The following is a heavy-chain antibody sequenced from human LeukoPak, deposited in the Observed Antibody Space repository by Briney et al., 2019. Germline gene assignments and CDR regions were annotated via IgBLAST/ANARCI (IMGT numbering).Heavy chain of an antibody. CDR2: ISVSAGGT. D-gene: IGHD2-21*01. CDR3: VTDWRDDPNCGNDCLQY. J-gene: IGHJ4*02. Sequence: GGSLRLSCAASGFTFSTYAMTWVRQAPGKGLEWVSSISVSAGGTYYADSVRGRFTISRDISENTLFLHINSLRAEDTAVYYCVTDWRDDPNCGNDCLQYWGQGTLVTVSS. CDR1: GFTFSTYA. V-gene: IGHV3-23*01.